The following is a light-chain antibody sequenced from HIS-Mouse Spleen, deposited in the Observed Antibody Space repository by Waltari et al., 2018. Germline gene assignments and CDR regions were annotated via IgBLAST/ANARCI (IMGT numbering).Light chain of an antibody. V-gene: IGKV1-8*01. J-gene: IGKJ5*01. CDR3: QQYYSYLPIT. CDR2: AAS. Sequence: AIRMTQSPSSFSASTGDGVTITCRASQGISSYLAWYQQKPGKAPKLLIYAASTLQSGVPSRFSGSGSGTDFTLTISCLQSEDFATYYCQQYYSYLPITFGQGTRLEIK. CDR1: QGISSY.